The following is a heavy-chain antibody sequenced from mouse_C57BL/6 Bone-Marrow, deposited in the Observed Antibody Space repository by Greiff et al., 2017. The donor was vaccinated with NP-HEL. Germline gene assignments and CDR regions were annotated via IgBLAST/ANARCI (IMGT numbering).Heavy chain of an antibody. J-gene: IGHJ1*03. CDR2: INPNNGGT. V-gene: IGHV1-26*01. D-gene: IGHD1-1*01. Sequence: EVQLQQSGPELVKPGASVKISCKASGYTFTDYYMNWVKQSHGKSLEWIGDINPNNGGTSYNQKFKGKATLTVDKSSSTAYMELRSLTSEDSAVYYCARGITTVDPWYFVVWGTRTTVTVSS. CDR3: ARGITTVDPWYFVV. CDR1: GYTFTDYY.